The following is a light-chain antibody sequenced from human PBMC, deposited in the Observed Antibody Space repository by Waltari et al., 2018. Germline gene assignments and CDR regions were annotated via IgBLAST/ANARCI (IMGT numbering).Light chain of an antibody. V-gene: IGKV1-9*01. J-gene: IGKJ4*01. CDR3: QQLNSYPLT. CDR2: GAS. CDR1: QGISSH. Sequence: SVGARVTIACRASQGISSHLVWYQQKPGKAPKLLIYGASTLQSGVPSRFSGSGSATEFTLTISSLQPEDFATYYCQQLNSYPLTFGGGTKVEIK.